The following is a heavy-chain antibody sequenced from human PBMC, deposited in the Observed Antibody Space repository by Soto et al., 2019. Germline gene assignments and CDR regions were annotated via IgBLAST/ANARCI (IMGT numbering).Heavy chain of an antibody. Sequence: QLQLQESGSGLVKPSQTLSLTCAVSGGSISSGGYSWSWIRQPPGKGLEWIGYIYHSGSTYYNPSLKSRVTISVDRSKNQFSLKLSSVTAADTAVYYCARGVTTVTTIDYWGQGTLVTVS. CDR2: IYHSGST. V-gene: IGHV4-30-2*01. J-gene: IGHJ4*02. CDR1: GGSISSGGYS. D-gene: IGHD4-17*01. CDR3: ARGVTTVTTIDY.